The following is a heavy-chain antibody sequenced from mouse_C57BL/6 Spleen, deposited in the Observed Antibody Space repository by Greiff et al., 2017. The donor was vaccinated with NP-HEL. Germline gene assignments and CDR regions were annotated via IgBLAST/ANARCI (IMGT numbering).Heavy chain of an antibody. CDR2: INPNNGGT. V-gene: IGHV1-26*01. J-gene: IGHJ4*01. CDR3: ARGAPWDYAMDY. Sequence: VQLQQSGPELVKPGASVKISCKASGYTFTDYYMNWVKQSHGKSLEWIGDINPNNGGTSYNQKFKGKATLTVDKSSSTAYMELRSLTSEDSAVYYCARGAPWDYAMDYWGQGTSVTVSS. D-gene: IGHD3-1*01. CDR1: GYTFTDYY.